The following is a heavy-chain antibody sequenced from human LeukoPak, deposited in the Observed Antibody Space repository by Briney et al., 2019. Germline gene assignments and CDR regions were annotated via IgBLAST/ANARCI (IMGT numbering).Heavy chain of an antibody. CDR2: IYYSGST. D-gene: IGHD6-13*01. V-gene: IGHV4-59*01. Sequence: SETLSLTCTVSGGSISSYYWSWIRQPPGKGLEWIGYIYYSGSTNYNPSLKSRVTISVDTSKNQFSLKLSSVTAADTAVYYCARDPNNSSSWYNWFDPWGQGTLVTVSS. J-gene: IGHJ5*02. CDR1: GGSISSYY. CDR3: ARDPNNSSSWYNWFDP.